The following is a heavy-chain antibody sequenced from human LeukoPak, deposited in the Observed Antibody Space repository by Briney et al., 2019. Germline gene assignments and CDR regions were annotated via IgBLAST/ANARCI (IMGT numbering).Heavy chain of an antibody. CDR3: ARQSGYYDSSVDYYGLNV. J-gene: IGHJ6*02. V-gene: IGHV4-59*08. CDR1: GGSISSYY. Sequence: PSETLSLTCTVPGGSISSYYWSWIRQPPEKGLEWIGYIYYSGSANYNPSLKSRVTISVDTSKNQFSLKLNSVTAADTAVYFCARQSGYYDSSVDYYGLNVWGQGITVTVSS. D-gene: IGHD3-22*01. CDR2: IYYSGSA.